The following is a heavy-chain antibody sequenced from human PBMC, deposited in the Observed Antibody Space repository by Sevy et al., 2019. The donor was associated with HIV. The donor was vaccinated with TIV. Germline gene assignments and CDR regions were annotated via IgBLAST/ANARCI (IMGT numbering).Heavy chain of an antibody. V-gene: IGHV3-23*01. D-gene: IGHD6-6*01. CDR2: ISGSDGST. CDR3: AKYYPLTTRPGYSYYYLDV. Sequence: GGSLRLSCAASVFTFSSYAMSWVRQAPGKGLEWVSAISGSDGSTYYADSMKGRFTISRDNSKNTLYLQMNSLRAEDTAVYYCAKYYPLTTRPGYSYYYLDVWGKGTTVTVSS. CDR1: VFTFSSYA. J-gene: IGHJ6*03.